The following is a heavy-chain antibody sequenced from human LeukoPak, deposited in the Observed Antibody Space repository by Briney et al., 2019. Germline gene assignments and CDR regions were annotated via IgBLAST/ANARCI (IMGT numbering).Heavy chain of an antibody. CDR2: IYSGGST. J-gene: IGHJ4*02. D-gene: IGHD6-19*01. Sequence: GGSLRLSCEASGFSFSSYGMHWVRQAPGKGLEWVSVIYSGGSTYYADSVKGRFTISRDNSKNTLYLQMNSLRAEDTAVYYCARGESGSGWSVPFDYWGQGTLVTVSS. CDR1: GFSFSSYG. V-gene: IGHV3-53*01. CDR3: ARGESGSGWSVPFDY.